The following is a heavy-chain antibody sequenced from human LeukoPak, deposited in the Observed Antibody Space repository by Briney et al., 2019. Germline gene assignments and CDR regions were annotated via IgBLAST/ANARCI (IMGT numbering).Heavy chain of an antibody. V-gene: IGHV1-2*02. CDR2: IHPNSGGT. CDR1: GYTFTGCY. Sequence: GASVKVSCKASGYTFTGCYMHWVRQAPGQGLQWMGWIHPNSGGTNYAQKFQGRVTMTRDTSISTAYMELSRLRSDDTAVYYCXXVIGFGELSLGYWGQGTLATVSS. CDR3: XXVIGFGELSLGY. D-gene: IGHD3-10*01. J-gene: IGHJ4*02.